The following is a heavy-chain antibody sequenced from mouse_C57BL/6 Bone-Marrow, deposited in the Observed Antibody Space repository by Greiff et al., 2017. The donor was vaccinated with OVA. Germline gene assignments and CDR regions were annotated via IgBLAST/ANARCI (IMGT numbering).Heavy chain of an antibody. J-gene: IGHJ1*03. V-gene: IGHV2-2*01. CDR3: ARNYSLTGYFDV. Sequence: QVQLQQSGPGLVQPSQSLSITCTVSGFSLTSYGVHWVRQSPGKGLEWLGVIWSGGSTDYNAAFISRLSISKDDSKSQVFFKMNSLQADDTAIYYCARNYSLTGYFDVWGTGTTVTVSS. CDR2: IWSGGST. CDR1: GFSLTSYG. D-gene: IGHD2-12*01.